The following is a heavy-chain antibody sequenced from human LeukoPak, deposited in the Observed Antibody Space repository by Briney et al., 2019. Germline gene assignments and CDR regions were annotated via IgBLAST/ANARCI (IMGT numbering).Heavy chain of an antibody. CDR3: ARAARPYYYYYYMDV. CDR1: GYTFTRFD. V-gene: IGHV1-8*01. J-gene: IGHJ6*03. CDR2: MNPNSGNK. D-gene: IGHD6-6*01. Sequence: ASVKASCKASGYTFTRFDINWVRQTTGQVLEWMGWMNPNSGNKGYAQKFQGRFTMTMNTSTSTAYMELTSLTSEDTAVYYCARAARPYYYYYYMDVWGKGTTVTVSS.